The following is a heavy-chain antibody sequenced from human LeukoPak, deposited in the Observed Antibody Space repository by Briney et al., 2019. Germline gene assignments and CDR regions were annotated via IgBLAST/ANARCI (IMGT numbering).Heavy chain of an antibody. CDR2: IYYSGGT. J-gene: IGHJ4*02. D-gene: IGHD1-26*01. V-gene: IGHV4-59*08. CDR3: ARLGFSNSGSYLAPSDY. Sequence: KPSETLSLTCTVSGGSISSYYWSWIRQPPGKGLEWIGYIYYSGGTNYNPSLKSRVTISVDTSKNQFSLKLSSVTAADTAVYYCARLGFSNSGSYLAPSDYWGQGTVVTVSS. CDR1: GGSISSYY.